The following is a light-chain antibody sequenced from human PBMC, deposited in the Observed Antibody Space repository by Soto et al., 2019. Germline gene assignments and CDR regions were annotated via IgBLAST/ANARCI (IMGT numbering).Light chain of an antibody. CDR2: RNN. J-gene: IGLJ1*01. V-gene: IGLV1-47*01. Sequence: QAVVTQPPSASGTPGQRVTISCSGSSSNIGSNYVYWYQQLPGTAPKLLIYRNNQRPSGVPDRFSGSKSGTSASLAISGLRSEDEADYYCAAWDDSLVGVFGTGTKVTVL. CDR1: SSNIGSNY. CDR3: AAWDDSLVGV.